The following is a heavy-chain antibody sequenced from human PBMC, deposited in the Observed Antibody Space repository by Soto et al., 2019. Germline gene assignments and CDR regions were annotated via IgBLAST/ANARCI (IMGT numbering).Heavy chain of an antibody. Sequence: VGSLRLSCAASGFTFTRYSMNWVRQAPGKGLEWVSSISSTTNYIYYGDSMKGRFTISRDNAKNSLYLEMNSLRAEDTAVYYCPRESEDLTSKFDYWGQGTLVTVSS. V-gene: IGHV3-21*06. CDR2: ISSTTNYI. J-gene: IGHJ4*02. CDR3: PRESEDLTSKFDY. CDR1: GFTFTRYS.